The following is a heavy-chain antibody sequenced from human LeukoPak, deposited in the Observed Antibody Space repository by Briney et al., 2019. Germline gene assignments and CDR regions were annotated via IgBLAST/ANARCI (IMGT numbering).Heavy chain of an antibody. CDR3: ARGLPVRGVMSYYYFDY. V-gene: IGHV3-30*04. CDR2: ISYDGSNK. CDR1: VLTFSSYA. D-gene: IGHD3-10*01. J-gene: IGHJ4*02. Sequence: GRSLRLSCAASVLTFSSYAMHWVRQAPGKRLEWGAVISYDGSNKYYADSVKGRFTISRDNSKNTLYQQMNSLRAEDTAVYYCARGLPVRGVMSYYYFDYWGQGTLVTVSS.